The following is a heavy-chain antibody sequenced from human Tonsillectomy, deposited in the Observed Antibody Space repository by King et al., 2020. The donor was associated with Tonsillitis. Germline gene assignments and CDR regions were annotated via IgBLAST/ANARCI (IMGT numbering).Heavy chain of an antibody. CDR3: ARDYVPYGDSPRTDFDY. CDR2: IWYDGSNK. J-gene: IGHJ4*02. Sequence: QLVQSGGGVVQPGRSLRLSCAASGFTFSSYGMHWVRQAPGKGLEWVAVIWYDGSNKYYADSVKGRFTISRDNSKNTLYLQMNSLRAEDTAVYYCARDYVPYGDSPRTDFDYWGQGTLVTVSS. D-gene: IGHD4-17*01. CDR1: GFTFSSYG. V-gene: IGHV3-33*01.